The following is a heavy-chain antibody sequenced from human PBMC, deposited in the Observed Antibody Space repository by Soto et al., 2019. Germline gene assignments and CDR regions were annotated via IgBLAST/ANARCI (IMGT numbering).Heavy chain of an antibody. V-gene: IGHV3-23*01. D-gene: IGHD3-22*01. CDR1: GFTFSSYA. CDR2: ISGSGGST. Sequence: GGSLRLSCAASGFTFSSYAMSWVRQAPGKGLEWVSAISGSGGSTYYADSVKGRFTISRDNSKNTLYLQMNSLRAEDTAVYYCAKPDGYYDSSGYYVGSGAFDIWGQGAMVTVS. CDR3: AKPDGYYDSSGYYVGSGAFDI. J-gene: IGHJ3*02.